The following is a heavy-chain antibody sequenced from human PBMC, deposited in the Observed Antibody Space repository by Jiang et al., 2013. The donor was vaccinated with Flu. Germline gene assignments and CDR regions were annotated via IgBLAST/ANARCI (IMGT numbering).Heavy chain of an antibody. D-gene: IGHD2-2*02. CDR3: ARGEYQLLYGFYYYYGMDV. CDR2: INTNTGNP. J-gene: IGHJ6*02. V-gene: IGHV7-4-1*01. Sequence: SELKKPGASVKVSCKASGYTFTSYAMNWVRQAPGQGLEWMGWINTNTGNPTYAQGFTGRFVFSLDTSVSTAYLQICSLKAEDTAVYYCARGEYQLLYGFYYYYGMDVWGQGTTVTVSS. CDR1: GYTFTSYA.